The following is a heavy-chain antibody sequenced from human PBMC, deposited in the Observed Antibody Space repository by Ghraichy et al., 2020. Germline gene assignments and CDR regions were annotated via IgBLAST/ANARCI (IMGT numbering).Heavy chain of an antibody. J-gene: IGHJ4*02. D-gene: IGHD3-10*01. CDR2: MSHSGADT. Sequence: GGSRLSCAASGFTFDSYAMGWVRQAPGKGLEWVSSMSHSGADTYYADSVKGRFVISRDSSENKVYLQMNSLRAEDTAVYYCAKLGGYYGSGSHPYFDYWGLGTLVTVSS. CDR3: AKLGGYYGSGSHPYFDY. V-gene: IGHV3-23*01. CDR1: GFTFDSYA.